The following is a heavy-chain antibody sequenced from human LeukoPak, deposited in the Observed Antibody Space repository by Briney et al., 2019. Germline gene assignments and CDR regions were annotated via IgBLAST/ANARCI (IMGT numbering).Heavy chain of an antibody. CDR3: AKRLYGSGSYYNSPFDY. CDR2: IRYDGSNK. CDR1: GFTFSSYG. D-gene: IGHD3-10*01. V-gene: IGHV3-30*02. J-gene: IGHJ4*02. Sequence: GGSLRLSCAASGFTFSSYGMHWVRQAPGKGLEWVAFIRYDGSNKYYADSVKGRFTISRDNSKNTLYLQMNSLRAEDTAAYYCAKRLYGSGSYYNSPFDYWGQGTLVTVSS.